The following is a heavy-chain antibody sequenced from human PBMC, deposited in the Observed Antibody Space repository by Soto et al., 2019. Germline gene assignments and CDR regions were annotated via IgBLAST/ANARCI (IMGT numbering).Heavy chain of an antibody. V-gene: IGHV2-70*04. Sequence: SGPTLVNPTQTLTLTFTFSGFSLITILSRVSWIRQPPGKALEWLARIDWDDDKFYSTSLKTRLTISKDTSKNQVVLTMTNMDPVDTATYYCARTRLGSIAVAAPFDYWGQGTLVTVSS. CDR1: GFSLITILSR. CDR2: IDWDDDK. D-gene: IGHD6-19*01. CDR3: ARTRLGSIAVAAPFDY. J-gene: IGHJ4*02.